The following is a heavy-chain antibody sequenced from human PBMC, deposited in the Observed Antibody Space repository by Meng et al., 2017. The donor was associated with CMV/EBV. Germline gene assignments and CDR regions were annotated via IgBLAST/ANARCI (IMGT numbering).Heavy chain of an antibody. CDR3: ARDTGPNTFDY. CDR2: ISSSSSYI. CDR1: GFTFSSYS. D-gene: IGHD2-8*01. J-gene: IGHJ4*02. Sequence: GESLKISCAASGFTFSSYSMNWVRQAPGKGLEWVSSISSSSSYIYYADSVKGRFTISRDNAKNSLYLQMNSLRAEDTAVYYCARDTGPNTFDYWGQGTLVTVSS. V-gene: IGHV3-21*04.